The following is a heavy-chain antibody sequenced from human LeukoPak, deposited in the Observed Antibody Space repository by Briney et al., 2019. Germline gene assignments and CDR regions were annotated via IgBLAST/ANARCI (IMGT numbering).Heavy chain of an antibody. CDR3: ARHIVGEQNFDY. Sequence: GGSLRLPCAASGFTFGAYWMSWFRQAPGKGPEWVARIKDDGSAQFYVDSLEGRFTISRDNAKNTLYLQMDTMRVEDTAVYYCARHIVGEQNFDYWSQGTLVTVSS. V-gene: IGHV3-7*01. D-gene: IGHD3-16*02. CDR1: GFTFGAYW. CDR2: IKDDGSAQ. J-gene: IGHJ4*02.